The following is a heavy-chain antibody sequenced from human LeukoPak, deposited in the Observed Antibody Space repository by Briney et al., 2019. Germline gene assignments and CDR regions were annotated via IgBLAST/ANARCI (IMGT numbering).Heavy chain of an antibody. CDR2: IYPRDSDT. CDR1: GCAFTTYW. V-gene: IGHV5-51*01. Sequence: GGALEISCKGSGCAFTTYWIGWVRQMPGKGLEGMGIIYPRDSDTSYSPSFQRQVTISVDKSISTAYLQWSSLKASDTAMYYCAMPCSSTICSSDYWGQGTLVTVSS. D-gene: IGHD2-2*01. J-gene: IGHJ4*02. CDR3: AMPCSSTICSSDY.